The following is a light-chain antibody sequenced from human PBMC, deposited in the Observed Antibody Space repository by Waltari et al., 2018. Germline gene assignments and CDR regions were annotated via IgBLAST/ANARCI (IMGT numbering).Light chain of an antibody. Sequence: QSALTQPRPVSGSPGQSVTIPCTGTSSTVGGHNYVSWYQHHPGKAPKLMIYDVSVRPSGVPDRFSGSKSGNTASLTISGLQAEDEADYYCCSYAGSWVFGGGTKLTVL. V-gene: IGLV2-11*01. CDR2: DVS. CDR1: SSTVGGHNY. CDR3: CSYAGSWV. J-gene: IGLJ3*02.